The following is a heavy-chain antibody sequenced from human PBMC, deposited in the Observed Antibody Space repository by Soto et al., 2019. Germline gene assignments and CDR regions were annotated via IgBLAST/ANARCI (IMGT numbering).Heavy chain of an antibody. CDR2: IKSKTDGGTT. V-gene: IGHV3-15*01. J-gene: IGHJ4*02. CDR1: GFTFSNAW. D-gene: IGHD3-3*01. CDR3: TTRLTIFGVVNEY. Sequence: EVQLVESGGGLVKPGGSLRLSCEASGFTFSNAWMSWVRQAPGKGLEWVGRIKSKTDGGTTDYAAPVKGRFTISRDDSKNTLYLQMISLKTEDTAVYFCTTRLTIFGVVNEYWGQGTLVTVSS.